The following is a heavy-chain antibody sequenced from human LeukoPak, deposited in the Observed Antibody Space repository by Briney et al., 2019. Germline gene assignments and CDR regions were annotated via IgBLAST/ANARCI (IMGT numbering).Heavy chain of an antibody. V-gene: IGHV1-2*02. CDR2: INPNSGGT. Sequence: ASVKVSCKASGYTFTGYYMHWVRQAPGQGREWMGWINPNSGGTNYAQKFQGRVTMTRDTSISTDYMELSRLRSDDTAVYYCARALYGDYGARIDYWGQGTLVTVSS. CDR3: ARALYGDYGARIDY. D-gene: IGHD4-17*01. CDR1: GYTFTGYY. J-gene: IGHJ4*02.